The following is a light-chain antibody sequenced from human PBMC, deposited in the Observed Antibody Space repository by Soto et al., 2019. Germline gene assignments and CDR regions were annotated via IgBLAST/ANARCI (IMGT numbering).Light chain of an antibody. J-gene: IGKJ2*01. CDR3: QQYAGSSHT. CDR1: QSVRSNY. Sequence: ESVLTQSPGTLSLSTGERATISCRASQSVRSNYLVWYQQKPGQAPRPLTYAASTRATGIPDGLRGSGSVTAVASTISRLETEDCAVCYCQQYAGSSHTYGQGTK. V-gene: IGKV3-20*01. CDR2: AAS.